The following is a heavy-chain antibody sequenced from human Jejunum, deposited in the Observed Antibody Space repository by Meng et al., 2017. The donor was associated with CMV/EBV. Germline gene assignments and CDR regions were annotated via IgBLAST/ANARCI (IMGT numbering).Heavy chain of an antibody. CDR1: GGAIGSGDYY. V-gene: IGHV4-30-4*08. D-gene: IGHD3-3*01. CDR2: IHDTGST. CDR3: ARGSIFVSFDS. Sequence: QVALQGSVPGLVKPSQTLSLPCSGSGGAIGSGDYYWSWIRQPPGKGLEWIGYIHDTGSTYYNPSLKSRVDISLGTSRNHFSLTLSSVTAEDTAVYFCARGSIFVSFDSWGQGTLVTVSS. J-gene: IGHJ4*02.